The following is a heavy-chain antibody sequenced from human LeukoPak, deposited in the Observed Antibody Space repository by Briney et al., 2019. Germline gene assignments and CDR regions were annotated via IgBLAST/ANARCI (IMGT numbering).Heavy chain of an antibody. V-gene: IGHV3-7*01. CDR1: GFTFTAYA. CDR3: ARDSDVPFDY. J-gene: IGHJ4*02. D-gene: IGHD3-16*01. Sequence: PGGSLRLSCAASGFTFTAYAMSWFRQTPEKGLEWVANIHDDGIVTHYVDSVKGRFTISRDNAKNSLYLQMNSLRAEDTAVYYCARDSDVPFDYWGQGTLVTVSS. CDR2: IHDDGIVT.